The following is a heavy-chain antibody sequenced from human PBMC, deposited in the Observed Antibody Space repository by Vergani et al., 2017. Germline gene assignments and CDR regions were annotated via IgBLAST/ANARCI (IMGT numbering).Heavy chain of an antibody. Sequence: AEVKKPGASVKVSCKASGYTFTGYYMHWVRQAPGQGLEWMGWINPNSGGTNYAQKFQGRVTITRDTSASTAYMELSSLRSEDTAVYYCAREFTDYYYYYGMDVWGQGTTVTVSS. CDR1: GYTFTGYY. CDR3: AREFTDYYYYYGMDV. J-gene: IGHJ6*02. V-gene: IGHV1-2*02. CDR2: INPNSGGT.